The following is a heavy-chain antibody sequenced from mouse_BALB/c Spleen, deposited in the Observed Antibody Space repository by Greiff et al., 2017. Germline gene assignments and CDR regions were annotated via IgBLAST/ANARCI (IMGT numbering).Heavy chain of an antibody. CDR2: ISDGGSYT. V-gene: IGHV5-4*02. CDR1: GFTFSDYY. Sequence: EVQGVESGGGLVKPGGSLKLSCAASGFTFSDYYMYWVRQTPEKRLEWVATISDGGSYTYYPDSVKGRFTISRDNAKNNLYLQMSSLKSEDTAMYYCARGLWDYWGQGTSVTVSS. CDR3: ARGLWDY. D-gene: IGHD2-2*01. J-gene: IGHJ4*01.